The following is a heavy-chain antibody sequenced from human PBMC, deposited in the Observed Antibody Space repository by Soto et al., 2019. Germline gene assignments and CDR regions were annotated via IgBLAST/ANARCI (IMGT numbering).Heavy chain of an antibody. J-gene: IGHJ4*02. CDR1: GGSFSGYD. D-gene: IGHD6-13*01. V-gene: IGHV4-34*01. CDR3: ARGSKRQKQLVRDAYFDY. Sequence: SETLSLTCAVCGGSFSGYDCSWIRQPPWKGLEWIGEINHSGITNYNPSLKSRVTISVDTSKNQFSLKLSSVTAADTAVYYCARGSKRQKQLVRDAYFDYFGQRTLVT. CDR2: INHSGIT.